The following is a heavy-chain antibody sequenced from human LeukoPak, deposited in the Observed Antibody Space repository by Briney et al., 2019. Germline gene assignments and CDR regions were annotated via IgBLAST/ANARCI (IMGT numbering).Heavy chain of an antibody. CDR1: GSTFSSFE. CDR3: ASRPYCSNGVCPGLDP. CDR2: ISNGGGII. Sequence: GGSLRLSCVASGSTFSSFEMNWVRQAPGKGLEWVSSISNGGGIIYYADSVKGRFTISRDNAKNSLYLQMNSLRAEDTAVYYCASRPYCSNGVCPGLDPWGQGTLVTVSS. J-gene: IGHJ5*02. V-gene: IGHV3-48*03. D-gene: IGHD2-8*01.